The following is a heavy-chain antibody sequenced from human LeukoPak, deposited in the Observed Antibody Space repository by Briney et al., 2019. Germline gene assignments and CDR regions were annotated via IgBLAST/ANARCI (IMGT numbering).Heavy chain of an antibody. CDR3: ARDRRGAGGFFDF. CDR1: GGTFSTYA. CDR2: LIPIIGTA. D-gene: IGHD3-10*01. Sequence: SVKVSCKASGGTFSTYAIKWVRQAPGQGLEWMGGLIPIIGTAYYAQRFQGRVTFGADESTTTAHMELSSLGSDDTAVYYCARDRRGAGGFFDFWGQGTLITVSS. V-gene: IGHV1-69*13. J-gene: IGHJ5*01.